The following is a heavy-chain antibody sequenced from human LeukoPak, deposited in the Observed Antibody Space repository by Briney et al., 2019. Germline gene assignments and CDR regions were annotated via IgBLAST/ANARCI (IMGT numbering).Heavy chain of an antibody. J-gene: IGHJ4*02. CDR3: ARQSIAVAGEGDY. V-gene: IGHV1-69*05. D-gene: IGHD6-19*01. CDR1: GGTFSSYV. Sequence: ASVKVSCKASGGTFSSYVISWVRQAPGQGLEWMGGIIPIFGTANYAQKFQDRVTITTDESTSTAYMELSSLRSEDTAVYYCARQSIAVAGEGDYWGQGTLATVSS. CDR2: IIPIFGTA.